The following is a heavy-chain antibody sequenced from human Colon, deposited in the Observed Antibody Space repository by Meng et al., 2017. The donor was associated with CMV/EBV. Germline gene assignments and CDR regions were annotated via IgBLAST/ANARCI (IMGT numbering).Heavy chain of an antibody. J-gene: IGHJ4*02. CDR3: TRDIVL. CDR1: GFTFSTQY. V-gene: IGHV1-46*01. Sequence: EHLVQSGDEVKQRGASVKVSCNASGFTFSTQYIHWVRQAPGEGLEWMGIIKTMGGSTGYAQKFQGRVTMTADTSTSTVYMEVSSLRSEDTAMYYCTRDIVLWGQGTLVTVSS. D-gene: IGHD2-15*01. CDR2: IKTMGGST.